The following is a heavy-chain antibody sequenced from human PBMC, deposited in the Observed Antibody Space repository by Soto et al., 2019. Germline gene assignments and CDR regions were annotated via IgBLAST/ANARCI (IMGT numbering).Heavy chain of an antibody. CDR3: ASAPLSMSAEFDI. CDR1: GGTFSSYA. J-gene: IGHJ3*02. CDR2: IIPIFGTA. Sequence: SVKVSCKASGGTFSSYAISWVRQAPGQGLEWMGGIIPIFGTANYAQKFQGRVTITADESTSTAYMELSSLRSEDTAVYYCASAPLSMSAEFDIWGQGTMVTVSS. D-gene: IGHD6-6*01. V-gene: IGHV1-69*13.